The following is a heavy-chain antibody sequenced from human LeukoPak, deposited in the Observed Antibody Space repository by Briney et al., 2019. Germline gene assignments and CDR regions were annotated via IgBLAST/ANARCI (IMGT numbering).Heavy chain of an antibody. CDR2: ISWNSGSI. D-gene: IGHD3-22*01. Sequence: PGGSLRLSCAASGFTFDDYAMHWVRQAPGKGLEWVSGISWNSGSIGYADSVKGRFTISRDNAKNSLYLQMNSLRAEDTAVYYCARGDYYDSSGYLWGQGTLVTVSS. CDR3: ARGDYYDSSGYL. V-gene: IGHV3-9*01. CDR1: GFTFDDYA. J-gene: IGHJ5*02.